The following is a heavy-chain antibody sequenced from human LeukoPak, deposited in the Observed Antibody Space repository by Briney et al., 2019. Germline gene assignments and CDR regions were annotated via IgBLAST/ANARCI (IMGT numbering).Heavy chain of an antibody. J-gene: IGHJ6*02. Sequence: GGSLRLSCAASGFTFSTDWMTWVRQAPGKGLQWVANINHDGSEMYYVDSVKGRFTISRDNAKNSLYLQMNSLRAEDTAVYYCARHTLRIAAAYYYYGMDVWGQGTTVTVSS. D-gene: IGHD6-13*01. CDR1: GFTFSTDW. V-gene: IGHV3-7*02. CDR3: ARHTLRIAAAYYYYGMDV. CDR2: INHDGSEM.